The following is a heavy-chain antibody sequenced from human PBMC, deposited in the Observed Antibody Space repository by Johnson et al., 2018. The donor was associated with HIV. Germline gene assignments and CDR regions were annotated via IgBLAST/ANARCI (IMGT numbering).Heavy chain of an antibody. V-gene: IGHV3-30*09. CDR1: GFTFSSYA. D-gene: IGHD3-22*01. CDR2: ISYDGSNK. Sequence: QVQLVESGGGVVQPGRSLRLSCAASGFTFSSYAMHWVRQAPGKGLEWVAVISYDGSNKNYADSVKGRFAFSRDNSKNTLYLQMNSRRAEDTAVYDCARSDWGYDSSAFDAFDIWGHGTMVTVSS. J-gene: IGHJ3*02. CDR3: ARSDWGYDSSAFDAFDI.